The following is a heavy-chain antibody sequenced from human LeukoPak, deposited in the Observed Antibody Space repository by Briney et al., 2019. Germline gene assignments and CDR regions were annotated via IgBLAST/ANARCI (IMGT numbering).Heavy chain of an antibody. V-gene: IGHV3-21*04. CDR1: GFTFSSYS. Sequence: GGSLRLSCAASGFTFSSYSMNWVRQAPGKGLEWVSSISSSSSYIYYADSVKGRFTISRDNAKNSLYLQMNGLRAEDTALYYCAKSPHTAGGSWDYFDYWGQGTLVTVSS. CDR2: ISSSSSYI. J-gene: IGHJ4*02. CDR3: AKSPHTAGGSWDYFDY. D-gene: IGHD6-13*01.